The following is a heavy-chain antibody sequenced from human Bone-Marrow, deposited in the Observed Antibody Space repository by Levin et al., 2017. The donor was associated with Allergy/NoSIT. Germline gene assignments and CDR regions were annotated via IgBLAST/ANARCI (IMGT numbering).Heavy chain of an antibody. CDR1: GGSLKTFY. CDR3: AGRNGATPFDF. Sequence: SQTLSLTCAVYGGSLKTFYWAWIRQSPGKGLEWIGEIDHSGSPNYNPALMSRVTISGDTSKNQFSLKLASVTAADTAAYFCAGRNGATPFDFWGQGTLVTVSS. CDR2: IDHSGSP. D-gene: IGHD2-15*01. J-gene: IGHJ4*02. V-gene: IGHV4-34*01.